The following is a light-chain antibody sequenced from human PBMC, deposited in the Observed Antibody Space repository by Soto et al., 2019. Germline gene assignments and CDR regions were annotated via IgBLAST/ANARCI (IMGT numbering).Light chain of an antibody. CDR2: AAS. Sequence: DIQMTQSPSSLSASVGDRVIITCRASQSIRNYLNWYQQKPGKAPKLLIYAASSLQSGVPSRFSGSGSGTDFALTISALLPEDFATYYCQHSYSNVWTCGQGTKVDIK. V-gene: IGKV1-39*01. CDR3: QHSYSNVWT. J-gene: IGKJ1*01. CDR1: QSIRNY.